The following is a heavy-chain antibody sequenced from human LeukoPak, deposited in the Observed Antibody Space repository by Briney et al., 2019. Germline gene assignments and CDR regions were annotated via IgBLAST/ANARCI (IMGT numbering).Heavy chain of an antibody. J-gene: IGHJ4*02. CDR2: INHSGST. Sequence: SETLSLTCAVYGGSFSGYYWSWIRQPPGKGLEWIGEINHSGSTNYNPSLKSRVTISVDTSKNQFSLKLSSVTAADTAVYYCARGPFDGSGSYYKPRNFDYWGQGTLVTVSP. V-gene: IGHV4-34*01. CDR3: ARGPFDGSGSYYKPRNFDY. D-gene: IGHD3-10*01. CDR1: GGSFSGYY.